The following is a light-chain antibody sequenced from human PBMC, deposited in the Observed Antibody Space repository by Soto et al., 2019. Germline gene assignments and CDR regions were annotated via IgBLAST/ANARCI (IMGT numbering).Light chain of an antibody. CDR3: SSYKRGATLV. V-gene: IGLV2-14*01. CDR1: SSDVGGYNH. J-gene: IGLJ2*01. Sequence: QSALTQPASVSGSPGQSITISCTGTSSDVGGYNHVAWYQQYPGKAPKLIIFEVSDRPSGISNRFSGSKSANTASLSISGLQAEDEADYYCSSYKRGATLVFSGGTQLTVL. CDR2: EVS.